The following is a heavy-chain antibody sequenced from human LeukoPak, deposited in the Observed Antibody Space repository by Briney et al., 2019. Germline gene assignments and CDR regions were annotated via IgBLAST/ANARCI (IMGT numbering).Heavy chain of an antibody. Sequence: GGSLRLSGAASGFTFSSYAMSWVRQAPGKGLEWVSSISGSGGSTYYADSVKGRFTISRDNSKNTLHLQMNSLRAEDTAVYYCAKEHTYLGYDYVWGSYRYEGPFDYWGQGTLVTVSS. V-gene: IGHV3-23*01. CDR3: AKEHTYLGYDYVWGSYRYEGPFDY. CDR2: ISGSGGST. D-gene: IGHD3-16*02. J-gene: IGHJ4*02. CDR1: GFTFSSYA.